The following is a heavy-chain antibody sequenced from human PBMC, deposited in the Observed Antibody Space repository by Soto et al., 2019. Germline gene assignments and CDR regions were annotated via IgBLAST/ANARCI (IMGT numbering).Heavy chain of an antibody. CDR1: GGSISSGGYY. V-gene: IGHV4-31*03. D-gene: IGHD6-6*01. J-gene: IGHJ4*02. CDR2: IYYSGST. CDR3: ARDTTAARYFDY. Sequence: PSETLSLTCTVSGGSISSGGYYWSWIRQHPGKGLEWIGYIYYSGSTYYNPSLKSRVTISVDTSKNQFSLKLSSVTAADTAVYYCARDTTAARYFDYWGQGTLVTVS.